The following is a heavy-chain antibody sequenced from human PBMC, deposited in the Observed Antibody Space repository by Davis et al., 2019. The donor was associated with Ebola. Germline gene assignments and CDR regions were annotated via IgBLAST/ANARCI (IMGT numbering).Heavy chain of an antibody. CDR1: GFTFSSYG. V-gene: IGHV3-30*02. CDR3: AQQLGDYGGNALRY. CDR2: IRYDGSNT. D-gene: IGHD4-23*01. J-gene: IGHJ4*02. Sequence: GESLKISCAASGFTFSSYGMHWVRQAPGKGLEWVAFIRYDGSNTYYADSVKGRFTISRDNSKNTLYLQMNSLRAEDTAVYYCAQQLGDYGGNALRYWGQGTLVTVSS.